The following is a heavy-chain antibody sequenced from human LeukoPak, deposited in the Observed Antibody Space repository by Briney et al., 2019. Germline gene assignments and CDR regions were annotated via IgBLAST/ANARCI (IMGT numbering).Heavy chain of an antibody. Sequence: PSETLSLTCAVYGGSFSGYYWSWIRQPPGKGLEWIGEINHSGSTNYNPSLKSRVTISVDTSKNQFSLKLSSVTAADTAVYYCARPKESRYYDFWSANWFDPWGQGTLVTVSS. V-gene: IGHV4-34*01. CDR3: ARPKESRYYDFWSANWFDP. J-gene: IGHJ5*02. D-gene: IGHD3-3*01. CDR1: GGSFSGYY. CDR2: INHSGST.